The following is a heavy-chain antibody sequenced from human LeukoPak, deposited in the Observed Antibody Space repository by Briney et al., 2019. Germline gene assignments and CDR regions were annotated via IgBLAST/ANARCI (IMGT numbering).Heavy chain of an antibody. CDR3: AKGVDIVVVVAAHSEYYFDY. CDR1: GFTFSSYG. Sequence: GGSLRLSCAASGFTFSSYGMHWVRQAPGKGLEWVAVISYDGSNKYYADSVKGRFTISRDNPKNTLYLQMNSLRAEDTAVYYCAKGVDIVVVVAAHSEYYFDYGGQGTLVTVSS. CDR2: ISYDGSNK. D-gene: IGHD2-15*01. V-gene: IGHV3-30*18. J-gene: IGHJ4*02.